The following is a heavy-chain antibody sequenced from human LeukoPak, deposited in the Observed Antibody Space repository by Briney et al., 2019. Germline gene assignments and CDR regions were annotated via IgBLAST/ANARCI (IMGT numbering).Heavy chain of an antibody. J-gene: IGHJ6*02. CDR2: ISYDGSNK. CDR3: ARERGVVAAPYGMDV. D-gene: IGHD2-15*01. CDR1: GFTFSSYA. V-gene: IGHV3-30-3*01. Sequence: QPGGSLRLSCAASGFTFSSYAMHWVRQAPGKGLEWVAVISYDGSNKYYADSVKGRFTISRDNSKNTLYLQMNSLRAEDTAVYYCARERGVVAAPYGMDVWGQGATVTVSS.